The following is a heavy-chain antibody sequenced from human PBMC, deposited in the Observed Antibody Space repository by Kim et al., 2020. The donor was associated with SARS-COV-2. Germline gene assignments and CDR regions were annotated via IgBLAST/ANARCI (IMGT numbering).Heavy chain of an antibody. Sequence: GKGRFTISRDNSKNTLYLQSTSLGAEDTAVYYCARDGNIHYDILTGYLDYWGQGTLVTVSS. J-gene: IGHJ4*02. D-gene: IGHD3-9*01. V-gene: IGHV3-30*01. CDR3: ARDGNIHYDILTGYLDY.